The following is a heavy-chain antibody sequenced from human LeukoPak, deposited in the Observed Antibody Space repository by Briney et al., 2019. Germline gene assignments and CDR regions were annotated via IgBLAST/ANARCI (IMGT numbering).Heavy chain of an antibody. CDR1: GFTFSSYW. D-gene: IGHD5-18*01. CDR2: INSDGSST. CDR3: AKGGTPIQLWHYFDY. Sequence: PGGSLRLSCAASGFTFSSYWMHWVRQAPGKGLVWVSRINSDGSSTSYADSVKGRFTISRDNAKNTLYLQMNSLRAEDTAVYYCAKGGTPIQLWHYFDYWGQGTLVTVSS. J-gene: IGHJ4*02. V-gene: IGHV3-74*01.